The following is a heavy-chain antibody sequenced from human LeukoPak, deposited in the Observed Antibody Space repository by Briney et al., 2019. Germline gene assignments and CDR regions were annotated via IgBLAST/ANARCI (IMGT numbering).Heavy chain of an antibody. CDR3: ARAARQGFTMIVVPYFYFDL. Sequence: SQTLSLTCTVSGGSISSGASDWGWIRQHPKRGLEWVGCINHSGSTYYNSSLGSRVTMSVDTSTNQFSLKLSSVTAADSAVYYCARAARQGFTMIVVPYFYFDLWGRGTLVTVSS. CDR2: INHSGST. D-gene: IGHD3-22*01. J-gene: IGHJ2*01. V-gene: IGHV4-31*03. CDR1: GGSISSGASD.